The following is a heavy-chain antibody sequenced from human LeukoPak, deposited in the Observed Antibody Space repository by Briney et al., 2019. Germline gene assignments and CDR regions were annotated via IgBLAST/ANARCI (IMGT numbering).Heavy chain of an antibody. D-gene: IGHD3-22*01. V-gene: IGHV3-49*03. J-gene: IGHJ4*02. Sequence: GGSLSLSCTASGFTFCDYAMSWFRQAPGKGLEWVGFIRSKAYGGTTEYAASVKGRFTISRDDSKSIAYLQMNSLKTEDTAVYYCVLVDYYDSSGLWGPDYWGQGTLVTVSS. CDR3: VLVDYYDSSGLWGPDY. CDR1: GFTFCDYA. CDR2: IRSKAYGGTT.